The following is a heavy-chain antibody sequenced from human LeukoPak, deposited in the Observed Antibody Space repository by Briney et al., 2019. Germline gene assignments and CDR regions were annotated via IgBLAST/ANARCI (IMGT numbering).Heavy chain of an antibody. CDR3: ASQSTVTTNWFDP. J-gene: IGHJ5*02. Sequence: ASVKVSCKASGYTFTGYYMHWVRQAPGQGLEWMGRINPNSGGTNYAQKFQGRVTMTRDTSISTAYMELSRLRSDDTAVYYCASQSTVTTNWFDPWGQGTLVTVSS. CDR2: INPNSGGT. D-gene: IGHD4-17*01. CDR1: GYTFTGYY. V-gene: IGHV1-2*02.